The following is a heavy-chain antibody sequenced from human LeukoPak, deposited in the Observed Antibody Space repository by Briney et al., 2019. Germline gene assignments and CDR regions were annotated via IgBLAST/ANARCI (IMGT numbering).Heavy chain of an antibody. J-gene: IGHJ4*02. CDR1: GFTFSSYP. D-gene: IGHD4-11*01. Sequence: GGSLRLSCAASGFTFSSYPMHWVRQAPGKGLEWVAVISYDGSDKYYADSVKGRFTISRDNSKNTLYLQMNSLRAGDTALYYCARTTSHFVRATVNYWGQGTLVSVSS. CDR2: ISYDGSDK. V-gene: IGHV3-30*04. CDR3: ARTTSHFVRATVNY.